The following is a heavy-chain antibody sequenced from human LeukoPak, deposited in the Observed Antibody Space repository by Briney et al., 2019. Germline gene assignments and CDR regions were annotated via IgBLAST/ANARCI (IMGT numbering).Heavy chain of an antibody. V-gene: IGHV1-2*02. D-gene: IGHD3-22*01. CDR1: GYTFTGYY. Sequence: ASVKVSCKASGYTFTGYYIHWVRQAPGQGFEWMGWINPNTGDTNYAQKFQGRVTMTRDTSISTAYMELSRLRSDDTAVYYCAKERVYYDSSGHFDYWGQGTLVTVSS. J-gene: IGHJ4*02. CDR3: AKERVYYDSSGHFDY. CDR2: INPNTGDT.